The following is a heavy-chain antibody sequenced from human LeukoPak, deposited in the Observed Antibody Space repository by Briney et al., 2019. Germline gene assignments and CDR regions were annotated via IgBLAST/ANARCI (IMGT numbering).Heavy chain of an antibody. J-gene: IGHJ6*04. CDR3: ARDLSLDV. CDR1: GDSISSGDYY. V-gene: IGHV4-61*02. Sequence: SQTLSLTCTVSGDSISSGDYYWSWIRQPAGKGLEWIGRISSSGSTNYNPSLKSRVTISVDTSKNQFSLKLSSVTAADTAVYYCARDLSLDVWGKGTTVTISS. CDR2: ISSSGST.